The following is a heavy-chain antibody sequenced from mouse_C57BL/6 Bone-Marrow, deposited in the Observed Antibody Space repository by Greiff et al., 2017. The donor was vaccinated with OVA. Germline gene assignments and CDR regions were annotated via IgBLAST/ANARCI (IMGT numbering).Heavy chain of an antibody. CDR1: GYTFTSYW. CDR3: AGYFYDWFAY. J-gene: IGHJ3*01. D-gene: IGHD2-3*01. V-gene: IGHV1-64*01. Sequence: QVQLQQSGAELVKPGASVKLSCKASGYTFTSYWMHWVKQRPGQGLEWIGMIYPNSGSTNHNEKFKSKATLTVDKSASTAYMQLSSLTSEDSAVYYCAGYFYDWFAYWGQGTLVTVSA. CDR2: IYPNSGST.